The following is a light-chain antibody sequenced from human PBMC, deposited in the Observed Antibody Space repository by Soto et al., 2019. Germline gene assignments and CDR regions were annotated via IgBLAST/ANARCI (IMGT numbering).Light chain of an antibody. V-gene: IGKV1-5*01. CDR1: QSINRR. CDR2: DAS. J-gene: IGKJ5*01. CDR3: QSYYLRNP. Sequence: DIQVTLSPSTVSVYMRDRLTITCRPSQSINRRLAWYQQKPGKAPNLLIYDASTLESGVPARFSGGYSGTEFTLTISILQSDDFAVCSGQSYYLRNPFGQ.